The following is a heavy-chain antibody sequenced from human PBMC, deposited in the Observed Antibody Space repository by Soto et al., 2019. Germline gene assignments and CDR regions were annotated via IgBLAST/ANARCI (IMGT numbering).Heavy chain of an antibody. J-gene: IGHJ4*02. Sequence: SETLSLTCTVSGGSISSYYWSWIRQPPGKGLEWIGYIYYSGSTNYNPSLKSRVTISVDTSKNQFSLKLSSVTAADTAVYYCARVRAGLGSSSRYYFDYWGQGTLVTVSS. D-gene: IGHD6-6*01. CDR1: GGSISSYY. V-gene: IGHV4-59*01. CDR3: ARVRAGLGSSSRYYFDY. CDR2: IYYSGST.